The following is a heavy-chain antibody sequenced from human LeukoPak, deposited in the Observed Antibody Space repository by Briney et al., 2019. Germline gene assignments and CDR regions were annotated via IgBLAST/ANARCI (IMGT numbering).Heavy chain of an antibody. Sequence: GASEKVSCKASGGTFSSYAISWVRQAPGQGLEWMGRIIPILGIANYAQKFQGRVTITADKSTSTAYMELSSLRSEDTAVYYCARASQAYYYGSGSLDYWGQGTLVTVSS. CDR2: IIPILGIA. CDR3: ARASQAYYYGSGSLDY. J-gene: IGHJ4*02. CDR1: GGTFSSYA. D-gene: IGHD3-10*01. V-gene: IGHV1-69*04.